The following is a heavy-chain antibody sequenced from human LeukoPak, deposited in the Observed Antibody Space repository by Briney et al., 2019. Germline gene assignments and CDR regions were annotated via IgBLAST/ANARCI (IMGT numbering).Heavy chain of an antibody. D-gene: IGHD6-13*01. CDR3: AKGSLGSWYYDY. Sequence: GGSVGLSCAASGFTFSSYAMSWVRQSPGKGLEWVSAFSRSGPDTYYADSVKGRFTIFRDNSKNTLYLQMNSLRAEDTAVYYCAKGSLGSWYYDYWGQGTLVTVSS. CDR1: GFTFSSYA. V-gene: IGHV3-23*01. J-gene: IGHJ4*02. CDR2: FSRSGPDT.